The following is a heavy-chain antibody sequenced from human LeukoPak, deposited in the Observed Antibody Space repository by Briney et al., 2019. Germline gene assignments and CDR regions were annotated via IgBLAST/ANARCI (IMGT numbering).Heavy chain of an antibody. D-gene: IGHD2-15*01. J-gene: IGHJ6*03. CDR2: MYHSGST. CDR3: ARDRMEALYYYYMDV. CDR1: GYSISSAYY. V-gene: IGHV4-38-2*02. Sequence: IPSETLSLTCSVSGYSISSAYYWGWIRQPPGKGLEWIGTMYHSGSTNYNPSLKSRVTISVDTSKNQFSLKLSSVTAADTAVYYCARDRMEALYYYYMDVWGKGTTVTVS.